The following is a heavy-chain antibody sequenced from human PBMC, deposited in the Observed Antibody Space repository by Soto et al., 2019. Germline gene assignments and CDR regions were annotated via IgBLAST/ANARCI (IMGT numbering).Heavy chain of an antibody. D-gene: IGHD1-1*01. CDR1: SGSVSTYY. V-gene: IGHV4-4*07. CDR2: IFVNGNT. J-gene: IGHJ4*02. Sequence: SETLSLTCTVASGSVSTYYLSWIRQPAGKGLEWIGRIFVNGNTNYNPSLRSRVTISVDTSKGQCSLNLTSVTAADTAVYFCARSGGSYNFDSWGPGILVTVSS. CDR3: ARSGGSYNFDS.